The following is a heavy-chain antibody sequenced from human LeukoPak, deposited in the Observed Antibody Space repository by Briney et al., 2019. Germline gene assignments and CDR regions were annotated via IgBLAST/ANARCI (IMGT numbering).Heavy chain of an antibody. Sequence: ASVKVSRKASGYTFTSYDINWVRQATGQGLEWMGWMNPNSGNTGYAQKFQGRVTITRNTSISTAYMELSSLRSEDTAVYYCARGPSIFGVVNPYYYYMDVWGKGTTVTVSS. CDR3: ARGPSIFGVVNPYYYYMDV. J-gene: IGHJ6*03. CDR2: MNPNSGNT. CDR1: GYTFTSYD. D-gene: IGHD3-3*01. V-gene: IGHV1-8*03.